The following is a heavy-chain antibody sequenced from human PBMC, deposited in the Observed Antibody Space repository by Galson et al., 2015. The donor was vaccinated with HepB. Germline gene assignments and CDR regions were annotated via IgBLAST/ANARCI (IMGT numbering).Heavy chain of an antibody. Sequence: SVKVSCKASGYTFTSYYMHWVRQAPGQGLEWMGWINPNSGGTNYAQKFQGRVTMTRDTSISTAYMELSRLRSDDTAVYYCARVGYSSGWYVADYWGQGTLVTVSS. D-gene: IGHD6-19*01. CDR3: ARVGYSSGWYVADY. J-gene: IGHJ4*02. V-gene: IGHV1-2*02. CDR2: INPNSGGT. CDR1: GYTFTSYY.